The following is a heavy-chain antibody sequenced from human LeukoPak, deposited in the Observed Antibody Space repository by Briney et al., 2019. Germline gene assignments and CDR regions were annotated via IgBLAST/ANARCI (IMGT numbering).Heavy chain of an antibody. D-gene: IGHD2-2*01. Sequence: ASVKVSCKVSGYTLTELSMHWVRQAPGQGLEWMGIINPSGGSTSYAQKFQGRVTMTRDTSTSTVYMELSSLRSEDTAVYYCARELEILGYCSSTSCEYNWFDPWGQGTLVTVSS. CDR1: GYTLTELS. J-gene: IGHJ5*02. V-gene: IGHV1-46*01. CDR2: INPSGGST. CDR3: ARELEILGYCSSTSCEYNWFDP.